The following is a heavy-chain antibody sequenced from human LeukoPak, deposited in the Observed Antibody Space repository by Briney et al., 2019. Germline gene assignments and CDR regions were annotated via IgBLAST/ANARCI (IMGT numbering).Heavy chain of an antibody. CDR3: AKDPISPTRGIVVVGYFDY. D-gene: IGHD3-22*01. J-gene: IGHJ4*02. V-gene: IGHV3-30*18. CDR1: GFTFSSYG. CDR2: ISYDGSNK. Sequence: GGSLRLSCAASGFTFSSYGMHWVRQAPGKGLEWVAVISYDGSNKYYADSVKGRFTISRDNSKNTLYPQMNSLRAEDTAVYYCAKDPISPTRGIVVVGYFDYWGQGTLVTVSS.